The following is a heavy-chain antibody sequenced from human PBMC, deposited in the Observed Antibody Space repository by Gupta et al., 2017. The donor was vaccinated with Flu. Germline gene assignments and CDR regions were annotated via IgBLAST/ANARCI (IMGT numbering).Heavy chain of an antibody. Sequence: QVQLVQSGAEVKKPGSSVKVSCKTSGGTFSNYAINWVRQAPGQGIEGMGGIIPIVGTTNYAQKFRGRVTITADESTSTAYMELRSLRSEDTAVYYCARVDDYEAEYFRHWGQGTLVTVSS. D-gene: IGHD3-16*01. CDR2: IIPIVGTT. J-gene: IGHJ1*01. V-gene: IGHV1-69*01. CDR1: GGTFSNYA. CDR3: ARVDDYEAEYFRH.